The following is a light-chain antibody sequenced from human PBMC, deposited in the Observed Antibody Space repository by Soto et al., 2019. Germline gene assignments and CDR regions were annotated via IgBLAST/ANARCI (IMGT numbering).Light chain of an antibody. J-gene: IGLJ2*01. CDR1: SSDVGGYNY. V-gene: IGLV2-11*01. CDR2: DVS. CDR3: CSYAGSYPLGV. Sequence: QSVLTQPRSVSGSPGQSVTISCTGTSSDVGGYNYVSWYQQHPGKAPKLMIYDVSKRPSGVPDRFSGSKSGNTASLTISGLQAEDEADYYCCSYAGSYPLGVFGNGTKLTVL.